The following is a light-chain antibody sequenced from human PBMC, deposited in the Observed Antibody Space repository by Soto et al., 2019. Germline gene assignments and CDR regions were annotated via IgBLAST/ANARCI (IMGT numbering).Light chain of an antibody. CDR3: QPRSNWPWT. CDR1: QSVSNF. V-gene: IGKV3-11*01. CDR2: DAS. J-gene: IGKJ1*01. Sequence: EIVLTQSPATLALSPGERATLSCRASQSVSNFLAWYQQKPGQAPRLLISDASNRATGIPGRFSGSGSGTDFSLTSSSLEPEDFAVYYCQPRSNWPWTFGQGTKVEIK.